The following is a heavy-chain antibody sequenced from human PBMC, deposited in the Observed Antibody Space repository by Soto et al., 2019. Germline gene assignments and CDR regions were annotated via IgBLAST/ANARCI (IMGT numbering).Heavy chain of an antibody. CDR1: GGSISSSSYY. Sequence: SETLSLTCTVSGGSISSSSYYWGWIRQPPGKGLEWIGYIHDSGSTNYNPSLKSRVTISVDKSRNQFSLKLTSVTAADTAVYYCARDLGSSGWNDAFDIWGQGTMVTVSS. D-gene: IGHD6-19*01. J-gene: IGHJ3*02. CDR3: ARDLGSSGWNDAFDI. CDR2: IHDSGST. V-gene: IGHV4-61*05.